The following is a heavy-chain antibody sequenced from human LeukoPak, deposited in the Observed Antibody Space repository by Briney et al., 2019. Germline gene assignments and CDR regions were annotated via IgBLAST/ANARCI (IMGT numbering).Heavy chain of an antibody. CDR2: IYYSGST. D-gene: IGHD2-15*01. Sequence: SETLSLTCTVSGVSISSYYWSWIRQPPGKGLEGIGYIYYSGSTNYNPSLKSRVTISVDTSKNQFSLKLSSVTAADPAVYYCARQPVGYCSGGSCYGWFDPWGQGTLVTVSS. V-gene: IGHV4-59*08. J-gene: IGHJ5*02. CDR3: ARQPVGYCSGGSCYGWFDP. CDR1: GVSISSYY.